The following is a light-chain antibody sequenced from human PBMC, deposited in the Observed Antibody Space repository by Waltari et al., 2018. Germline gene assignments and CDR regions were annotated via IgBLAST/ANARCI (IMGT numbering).Light chain of an antibody. CDR1: QSLVHTNGNSY. CDR3: MQGTHWPRT. CDR2: EVS. J-gene: IGKJ1*01. V-gene: IGKV2-30*02. Sequence: MTQSPLPLPVIRGQPASIACRSTQSLVHTNGNSYVNWFQQRPGQSPRCLIYEVSNRDSGVPDRFSGSGSGTDFTLKISRVEAEDVGVYYCMQGTHWPRTFGQGTNVEI.